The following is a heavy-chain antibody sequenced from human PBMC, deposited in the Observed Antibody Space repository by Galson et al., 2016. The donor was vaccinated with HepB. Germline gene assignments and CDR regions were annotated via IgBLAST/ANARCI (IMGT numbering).Heavy chain of an antibody. CDR1: GFTFSSSW. D-gene: IGHD3-3*01. J-gene: IGHJ4*02. CDR2: VYSRGNT. Sequence: SLRLSCAASGFTFSSSWMHWVRQAPGKGLVWVSVVYSRGNTYYADSVKGRFTLSRDSSKNTLYLQMDSLRAEDTAMYYCVRSPPGSGYFLLYYFEYWGQGTPVTVSS. V-gene: IGHV3-53*01. CDR3: VRSPPGSGYFLLYYFEY.